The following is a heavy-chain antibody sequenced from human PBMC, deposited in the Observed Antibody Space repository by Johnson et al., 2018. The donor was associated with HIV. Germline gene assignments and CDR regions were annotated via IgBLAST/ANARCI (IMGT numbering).Heavy chain of an antibody. D-gene: IGHD3-22*01. CDR1: GFTFSDYY. CDR3: ARDPVVAHAFDI. CDR2: ISSSGSII. Sequence: VQLVESGGGLVKPGGSLRLSCAASGFTFSDYYMSWIRQAPGKGLEWVSYISSSGSIIYYSDSVKGRFAISRDNVKNSLYMQMNSLRAEDTAVYYCARDPVVAHAFDIWGQGTMVSVSS. V-gene: IGHV3-11*04. J-gene: IGHJ3*02.